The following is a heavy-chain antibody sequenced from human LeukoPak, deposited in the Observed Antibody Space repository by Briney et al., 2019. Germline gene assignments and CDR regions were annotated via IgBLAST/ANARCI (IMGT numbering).Heavy chain of an antibody. CDR2: INPNSGGT. D-gene: IGHD4-23*01. V-gene: IGHV1-2*02. Sequence: ASVKVSCKASGYTFTGYYMHWVRQAPGQGLEWMGWINPNSGGTNYAQKFQGRVTMTRDTSISTAYMELSRLRSDDTAVYYCARGFGRTNSALRYFDYWGQGTLVTVSS. CDR1: GYTFTGYY. CDR3: ARGFGRTNSALRYFDY. J-gene: IGHJ4*02.